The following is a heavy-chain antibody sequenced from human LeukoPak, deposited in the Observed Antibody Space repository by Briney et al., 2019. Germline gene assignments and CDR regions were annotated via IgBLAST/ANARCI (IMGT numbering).Heavy chain of an antibody. CDR3: ARDAIDSSGFDFGY. V-gene: IGHV3-11*01. Sequence: GESLRLSCAASGFTFSDYYMTWIRQAPGKGLEWISYISTSAGTKYYADSVKGRFTISRDNAKNSLYLQMNSLRAEDTAVYYCARDAIDSSGFDFGYWGQGTLVSVCS. J-gene: IGHJ4*02. CDR1: GFTFSDYY. CDR2: ISTSAGTK. D-gene: IGHD3-22*01.